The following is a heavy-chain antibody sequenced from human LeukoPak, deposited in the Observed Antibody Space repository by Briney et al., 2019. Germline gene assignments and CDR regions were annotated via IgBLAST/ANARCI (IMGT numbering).Heavy chain of an antibody. V-gene: IGHV4-38-2*02. Sequence: SETLSLTCTVSGYSISSGYYWGWIRQPPGKGLEWIGSIYHSGSTYYNPSLKSRVTISVDTSKNQFSLKLSSVTAADTAVYYCARDPTTVTTTMNYWYFDLWGRGTLVTVSS. D-gene: IGHD4-17*01. J-gene: IGHJ2*01. CDR2: IYHSGST. CDR1: GYSISSGYY. CDR3: ARDPTTVTTTMNYWYFDL.